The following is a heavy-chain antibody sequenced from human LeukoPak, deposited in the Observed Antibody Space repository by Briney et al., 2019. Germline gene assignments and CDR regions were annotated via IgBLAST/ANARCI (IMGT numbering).Heavy chain of an antibody. D-gene: IGHD5-12*01. CDR2: ISGSGGST. Sequence: PGGSLRLSCAASGFTFSSYAMSWVRQAPGKGLEWVSGISGSGGSTYYADFVKGRFTISRDNSKNTLYLQMNSLRAEDTAVYYCARDKVATTYQYYYYYGMDVWGQGTTVTVSS. V-gene: IGHV3-23*01. CDR1: GFTFSSYA. J-gene: IGHJ6*02. CDR3: ARDKVATTYQYYYYYGMDV.